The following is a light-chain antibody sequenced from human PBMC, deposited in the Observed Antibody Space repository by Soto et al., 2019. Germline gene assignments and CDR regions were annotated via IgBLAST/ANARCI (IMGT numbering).Light chain of an antibody. J-gene: IGKJ1*01. V-gene: IGKV1-5*01. CDR3: QQYNSYSGT. CDR1: QSFSSW. Sequence: DIQMTQSPSTRSASVGDRVTITCRASQSFSSWLAWYQQKPGQAPKVLIYDASTLASGVPTRFSGSGSGTEFTLTISSLQPDDFATYYCQQYNSYSGTFGQGTKVEIK. CDR2: DAS.